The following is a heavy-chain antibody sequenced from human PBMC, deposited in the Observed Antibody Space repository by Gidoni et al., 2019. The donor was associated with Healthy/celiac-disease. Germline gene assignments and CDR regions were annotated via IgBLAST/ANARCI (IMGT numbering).Heavy chain of an antibody. J-gene: IGHJ5*02. CDR1: GYTCTSSA. D-gene: IGHD6-19*01. V-gene: IGHV7-4-1*02. CDR3: ARVCSGWPYNWFDP. CDR2: INTTTGNP. Sequence: VQLVHSGSELKKPGASVKVSCKASGYTCTSSAMNWVRQAPGQGLEWMGWINTTTGNPTYAQGFTGRFGFSLDTSVSTAYLQSSSLKAEDTAVYYCARVCSGWPYNWFDPWGQGTLVTVSS.